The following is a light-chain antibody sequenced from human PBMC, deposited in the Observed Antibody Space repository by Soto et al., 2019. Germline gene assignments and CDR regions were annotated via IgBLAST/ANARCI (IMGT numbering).Light chain of an antibody. CDR2: EVS. J-gene: IGLJ2*01. CDR3: SSYAGSNNVV. CDR1: SSDVGGYNY. Sequence: QSALTQPPSASGSPGQSVTISCTGTSSDVGGYNYVSWYQQHPGKAPKLMIYEVSKRPSGVPDRFSGSKSGSTPSLTVSGLQAEDEADYYCSSYAGSNNVVFGGGTKVTVL. V-gene: IGLV2-8*01.